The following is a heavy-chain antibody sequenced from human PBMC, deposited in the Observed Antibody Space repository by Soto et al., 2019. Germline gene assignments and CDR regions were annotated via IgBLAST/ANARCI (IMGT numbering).Heavy chain of an antibody. CDR3: ARDRGASSLNDY. V-gene: IGHV3-21*01. D-gene: IGHD1-26*01. J-gene: IGHJ4*02. CDR2: ISSSSSYI. CDR1: GFTFSSYS. Sequence: PGGSLRLSCAASGFTFSSYSMNGVRQAPGKGLEWVSSISSSSSYIYYADSVKGRFTISRDNAKNSLYLQMNSLRAEDTAVYYCARDRGASSLNDYWGQGTLVTVSS.